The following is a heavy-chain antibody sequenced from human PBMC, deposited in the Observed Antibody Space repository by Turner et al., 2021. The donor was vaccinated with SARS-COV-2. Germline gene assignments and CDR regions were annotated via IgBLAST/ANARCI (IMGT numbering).Heavy chain of an antibody. Sequence: QLQLPESGPELVNPSETLSLTCTLSGGSISSSSYYWGWCRQHPGKGLEWIGSIDYSGSTYYNPSLKSRVTISVDTSKNQFSLKLSSVTAADTAVYYCASPSVDFWSGSYYGMDVWGQGTTVTVSS. D-gene: IGHD3-3*01. V-gene: IGHV4-39*01. CDR3: ASPSVDFWSGSYYGMDV. J-gene: IGHJ6*02. CDR2: IDYSGST. CDR1: GGSISSSSYY.